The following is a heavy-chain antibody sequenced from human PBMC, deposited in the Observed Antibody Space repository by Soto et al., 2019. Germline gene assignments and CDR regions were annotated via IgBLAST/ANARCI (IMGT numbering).Heavy chain of an antibody. CDR1: GYTFTSYY. V-gene: IGHV1-46*01. D-gene: IGHD3-3*01. CDR3: ARRTTHDNSIFGGGFDY. Sequence: ASVKVSCKASGYTFTSYYMHWVRQAPGQGLEWMGIINPSGGSTSYAQKFQGRVTMTRDTSTSTVYMEPSSLRSEDTAVYYCARRTTHDNSIFGGGFDYWGQGTLVTVSS. CDR2: INPSGGST. J-gene: IGHJ4*02.